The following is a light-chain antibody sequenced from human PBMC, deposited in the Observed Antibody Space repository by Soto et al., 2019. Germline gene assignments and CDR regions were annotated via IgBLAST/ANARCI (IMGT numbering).Light chain of an antibody. CDR2: TNG. CDR1: SSNIGSNT. V-gene: IGLV1-44*01. J-gene: IGLJ2*01. CDR3: AAWDDSLHAVV. Sequence: QSVLTQPPSASGTPGQRVTISCSGSSSNIGSNTVNWYQQLPGTAPKLLISTNGQRPSGVPDRFSGSKSGTSASLAISGLQSDDESDYYCAAWDDSLHAVVFGGGTQLTVL.